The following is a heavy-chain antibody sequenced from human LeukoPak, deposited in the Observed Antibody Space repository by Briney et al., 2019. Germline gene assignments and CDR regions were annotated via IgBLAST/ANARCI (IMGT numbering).Heavy chain of an antibody. Sequence: GASVKVSCKASGYTFTGYYMHWVRQAPGQGLEWMGWINPNSGGTNYAQKFQGRVTMTRDTSISTAYMELSRLRSDDTAVYYCARDPGLRLGELSRWGQGTLVTVSS. V-gene: IGHV1-2*02. CDR1: GYTFTGYY. CDR3: ARDPGLRLGELSR. D-gene: IGHD3-16*02. J-gene: IGHJ4*02. CDR2: INPNSGGT.